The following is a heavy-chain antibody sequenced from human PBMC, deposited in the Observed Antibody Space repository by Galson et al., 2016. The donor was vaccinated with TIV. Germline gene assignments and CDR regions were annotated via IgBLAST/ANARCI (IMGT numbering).Heavy chain of an antibody. D-gene: IGHD2-15*01. CDR2: MNPNSGNA. CDR3: AQPVRKGGMTRGDGDHVDY. V-gene: IGHV1-8*01. J-gene: IGHJ4*02. CDR1: GYTFNNYD. Sequence: SVKVSCKASGYTFNNYDISWVRQATGQGLEWMGWMNPNSGNAGYAQKFQGTVTMNSDTSVSTAYMELTNLRSEDTAVYVCAQPVRKGGMTRGDGDHVDYWGQGTLVTVSS.